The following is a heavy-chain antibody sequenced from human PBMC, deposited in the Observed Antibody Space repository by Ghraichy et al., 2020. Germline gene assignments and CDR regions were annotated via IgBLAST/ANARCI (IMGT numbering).Heavy chain of an antibody. CDR2: ISGSGGST. CDR3: AKIGDGYNTDHIGY. J-gene: IGHJ4*02. V-gene: IGHV3-23*01. CDR1: GFTFSSYA. D-gene: IGHD5-24*01. Sequence: GESLNISCAASGFTFSSYAMSWVRQAPGKGLEWVSAISGSGGSTYYADSVKGRFTISRDNSKNTLYLQMNSLRAEDTAVYYCAKIGDGYNTDHIGYWGQGTLVTVSS.